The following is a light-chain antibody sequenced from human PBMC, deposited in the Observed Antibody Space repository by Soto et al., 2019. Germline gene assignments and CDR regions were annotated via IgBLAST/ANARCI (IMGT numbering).Light chain of an antibody. V-gene: IGKV1-39*01. CDR3: QQSDSTPPVT. Sequence: DIQITQSPSSLSASVGDRVTITCRASQSISSYLNWYQQKPGKAPKLLIYAASSLQSGVPSRFSGSGSGTDFTLTISSLQPEDFAPYYCQQSDSTPPVTFGQVTRLE. J-gene: IGKJ5*01. CDR1: QSISSY. CDR2: AAS.